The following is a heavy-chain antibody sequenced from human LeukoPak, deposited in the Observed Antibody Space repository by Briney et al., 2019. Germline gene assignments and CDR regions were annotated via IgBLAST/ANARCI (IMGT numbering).Heavy chain of an antibody. Sequence: PGGSLRLSCAASGFTFSSYAMSWVRQAPGKGLEWVSAISGSGGSTCYADSVKGRFTISRDNSKNTLFLQMNSLRAEDTAVYYCAKTLGGILTGYVDYWGQGTLVTVSS. V-gene: IGHV3-23*01. CDR1: GFTFSSYA. CDR3: AKTLGGILTGYVDY. D-gene: IGHD3-9*01. CDR2: ISGSGGST. J-gene: IGHJ4*02.